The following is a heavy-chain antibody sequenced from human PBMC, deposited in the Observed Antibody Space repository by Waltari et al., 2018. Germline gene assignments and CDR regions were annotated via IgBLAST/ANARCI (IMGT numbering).Heavy chain of an antibody. Sequence: EVLLVESGGGLVKPGGSLRLSCAASGFTFRNYSINWVPQAPGKGLEWVSSISSRSNYIYYAASVKGRFNISRDNAKNSVSLQMNSLRAEDTAVYYCARSIAVPGTPYYYYYMDVWGRGTTVTVSS. CDR2: ISSRSNYI. V-gene: IGHV3-21*03. CDR1: GFTFRNYS. J-gene: IGHJ6*03. D-gene: IGHD6-19*01. CDR3: ARSIAVPGTPYYYYYMDV.